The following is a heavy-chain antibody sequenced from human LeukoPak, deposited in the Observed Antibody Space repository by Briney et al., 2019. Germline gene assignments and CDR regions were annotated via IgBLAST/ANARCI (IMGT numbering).Heavy chain of an antibody. Sequence: LSGGSLRLSCAASGFTFSDSAMTWVRQAPGKGLDWVSLISFSGANSYYADSVKGRFTISRDNSKDTLFLQMNSLRAEDTAVYYCARPGVTGWFDPWGQGTLVTVSS. CDR2: ISFSGANS. CDR3: ARPGVTGWFDP. V-gene: IGHV3-23*01. D-gene: IGHD3-10*01. CDR1: GFTFSDSA. J-gene: IGHJ5*02.